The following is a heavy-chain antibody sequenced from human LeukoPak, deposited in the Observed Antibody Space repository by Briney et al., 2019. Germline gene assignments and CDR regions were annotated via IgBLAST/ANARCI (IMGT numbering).Heavy chain of an antibody. Sequence: SETLSLTCTVSGGSVNNGPYYWSWIRQHPGKGLEWIGYISYTGGTYYNPSLESRVSMSVDTFKNQFSLKLSSVTAADTAMYYCARIIVGASFDYWGQGTLVTVSS. CDR2: ISYTGGT. CDR1: GGSVNNGPYY. D-gene: IGHD1-26*01. V-gene: IGHV4-31*03. J-gene: IGHJ4*02. CDR3: ARIIVGASFDY.